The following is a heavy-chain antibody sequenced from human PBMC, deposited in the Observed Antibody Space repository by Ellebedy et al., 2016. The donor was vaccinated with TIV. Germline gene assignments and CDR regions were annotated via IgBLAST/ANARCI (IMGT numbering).Heavy chain of an antibody. CDR3: ARDLQGYGMDV. CDR2: IIPILGIA. CDR1: GYTFTGYY. J-gene: IGHJ6*02. Sequence: SVKVSCXASGYTFTGYYMHWVRQAPGQGLEWMGRIIPILGIANYAQKFQGRVTITADKSTSTAYMELSSLRSEDTAVYYCARDLQGYGMDVWGQGTTVTVSS. D-gene: IGHD4-11*01. V-gene: IGHV1-69*04.